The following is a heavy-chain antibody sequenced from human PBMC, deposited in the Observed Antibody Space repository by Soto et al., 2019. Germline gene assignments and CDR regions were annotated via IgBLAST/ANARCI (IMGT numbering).Heavy chain of an antibody. J-gene: IGHJ4*02. D-gene: IGHD3-22*01. V-gene: IGHV4-59*01. Sequence: SETLSLTCTVSGGSISSYYWSWIRQPPGKGLEWIGYIYYSGSTNYNPSLKSRVTISVDTSKNQFSLKLSSVTAADTAVYFCASPCYYERSGYYYITNGQFCYWGQRKLVTVSS. CDR2: IYYSGST. CDR3: ASPCYYERSGYYYITNGQFCY. CDR1: GGSISSYY.